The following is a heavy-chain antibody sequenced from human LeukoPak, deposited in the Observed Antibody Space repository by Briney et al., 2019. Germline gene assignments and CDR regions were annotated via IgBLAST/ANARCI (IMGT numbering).Heavy chain of an antibody. V-gene: IGHV4-39*07. CDR3: AREGDSSPGDY. CDR1: GGSISSSSYY. Sequence: PSETLSLTCTVSGGSISSSSYYWGWIRQPPGKGLEWIGSIYYSGSTYYNPSLKSRVTISVDTSKNQFSLKLSSVTAADTAVYYCAREGDSSPGDYWGQGTLVTVSS. D-gene: IGHD3-22*01. J-gene: IGHJ4*02. CDR2: IYYSGST.